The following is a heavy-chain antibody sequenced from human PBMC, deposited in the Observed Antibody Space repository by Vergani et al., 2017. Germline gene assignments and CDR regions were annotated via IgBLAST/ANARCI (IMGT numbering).Heavy chain of an antibody. V-gene: IGHV1-69*01. D-gene: IGHD6-6*01. CDR1: GGTFSSYA. J-gene: IGHJ6*03. CDR2: IIPIFGTA. Sequence: QVQLVQSGAEVKKPGSSVKVSCKASGGTFSSYAISWVRQATGQGLEWMGGIIPIFGTANYAQKFQGRVTISADESTSTAYMELSSLRSEDTAVYYCARPXFKYSSSDYYYMDVWGKGTTVTVSS. CDR3: ARPXFKYSSSDYYYMDV.